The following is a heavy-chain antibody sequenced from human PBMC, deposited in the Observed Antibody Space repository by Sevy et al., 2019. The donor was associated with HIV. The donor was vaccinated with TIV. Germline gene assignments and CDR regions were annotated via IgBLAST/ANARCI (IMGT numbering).Heavy chain of an antibody. J-gene: IGHJ6*03. CDR3: ARASVIVGGAYSYYYYIDV. CDR2: IYYSGST. CDR1: GGSISGQY. V-gene: IGHV4-59*11. Sequence: SETLSLTCTVSGGSISGQYWSWIRQPPGKGLEWIGYIYYSGSTNYNPSLKSRVTISVDTSKNQFSLKLSSVTAADTAVYYCARASVIVGGAYSYYYYIDVWGKGTTVTVSS. D-gene: IGHD2-15*01.